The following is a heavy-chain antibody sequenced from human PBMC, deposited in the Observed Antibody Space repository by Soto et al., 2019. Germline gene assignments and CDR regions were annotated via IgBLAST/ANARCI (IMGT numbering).Heavy chain of an antibody. CDR3: VRELQGPLAY. CDR1: GFTVSTNY. J-gene: IGHJ4*02. CDR2: LQSGGNT. Sequence: GGSLRLSCAASGFTVSTNYMNWVRQAPGKGLEWVSILQSGGNTYYADSVKGRFTISRDNSKNTVYLQMNNLRVEDTAIYYCVRELQGPLAYWGQGTLVTVSS. D-gene: IGHD4-4*01. V-gene: IGHV3-53*01.